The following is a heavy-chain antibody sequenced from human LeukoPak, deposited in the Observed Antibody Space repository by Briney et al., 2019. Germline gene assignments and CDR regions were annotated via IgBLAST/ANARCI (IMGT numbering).Heavy chain of an antibody. CDR2: IHHSGSI. CDR3: ARGGDRSFDY. D-gene: IGHD3-10*01. J-gene: IGHJ4*02. Sequence: KPSETLSLTCTVSGVSISSDLWWTWVRQPPCKGLEWIAEIHHSGSINYNPSLKSRVTISVDKAKNQFSLNLNSVTAADTAVYYCARGGDRSFDYWGQGTLVTVSS. CDR1: GVSISSDLW. V-gene: IGHV4-4*02.